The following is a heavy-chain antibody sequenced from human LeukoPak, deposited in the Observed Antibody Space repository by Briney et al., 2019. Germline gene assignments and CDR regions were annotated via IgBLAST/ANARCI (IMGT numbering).Heavy chain of an antibody. J-gene: IGHJ4*02. CDR2: INHSGST. CDR1: GGSFSGYY. V-gene: IGHV4-34*01. CDR3: ARGHRNYDYVWGSYQFDY. D-gene: IGHD3-16*02. Sequence: SETLSLTCAVYGGSFSGYYWSWIRQPPGKGREWIGEINHSGSTNYNPSLKSRVTISVDTSKNQFSLKLSSVTAADTAVYYCARGHRNYDYVWGSYQFDYWGQGTLVTVSS.